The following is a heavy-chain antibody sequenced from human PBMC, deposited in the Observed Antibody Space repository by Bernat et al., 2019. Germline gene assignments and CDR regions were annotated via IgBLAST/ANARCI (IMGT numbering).Heavy chain of an antibody. CDR2: INSDGITT. Sequence: EVQLVESGGGVVQPGGSLRLSCATSGFTFRNFWMHWVRQAPGKGLVWVSHINSDGITTRYAEPGKGRFTSSRGNAKNTLYLQMNRQRPEDRAVYYCASIYCGRTSRYDFWERGTRVTVSS. J-gene: IGHJ4*03. D-gene: IGHD2-2*01. CDR3: ASIYCGRTSRYDF. V-gene: IGHV3-74*01. CDR1: GFTFRNFW.